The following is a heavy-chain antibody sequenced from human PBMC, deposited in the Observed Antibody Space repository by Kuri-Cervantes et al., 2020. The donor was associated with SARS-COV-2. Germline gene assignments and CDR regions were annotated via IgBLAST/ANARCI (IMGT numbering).Heavy chain of an antibody. Sequence: ASVKVSCKASGYTFTGYYMHWVRQAPGQGLEWMRWISAYNGNTNYAQKLQGRVTMTTDTSTSTAYMELRSLRSDDTAVYYCARGRPYSSGWYYWGQGTLVTVSS. CDR3: ARGRPYSSGWYY. CDR1: GYTFTGYY. D-gene: IGHD6-19*01. CDR2: ISAYNGNT. V-gene: IGHV1-18*04. J-gene: IGHJ4*02.